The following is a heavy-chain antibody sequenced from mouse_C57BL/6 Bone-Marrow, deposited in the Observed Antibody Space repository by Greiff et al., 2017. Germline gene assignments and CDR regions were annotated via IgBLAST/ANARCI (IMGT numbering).Heavy chain of an antibody. Sequence: VQLQQPGAELVKPGASVKLSCKASGYTFTSYWMQWVKQRPGQGLEWIGEIDPSDSYTNYNQKFKGKATLTVDTSSSTAYMQLSSLTSEDSAVYCGASEGIYDGYGAWFAYWGQGTLVTVSA. D-gene: IGHD2-3*01. V-gene: IGHV1-50*01. CDR3: ASEGIYDGYGAWFAY. CDR2: IDPSDSYT. CDR1: GYTFTSYW. J-gene: IGHJ3*01.